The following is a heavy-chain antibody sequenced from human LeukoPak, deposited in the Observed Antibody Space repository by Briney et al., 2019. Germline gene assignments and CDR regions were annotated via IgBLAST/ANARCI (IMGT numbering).Heavy chain of an antibody. Sequence: QSGGTLRLSCAASGFTFDNYGMSWVRQAPGKGLDWVASIKQGGSENFYADSVTGRFTISRDNSKNTLFLQMNSLRAEDTSMYYCAKDARSFDWLFDHWGQGILVTVSS. J-gene: IGHJ4*02. V-gene: IGHV3-7*01. D-gene: IGHD3-9*01. CDR1: GFTFDNYG. CDR2: IKQGGSEN. CDR3: AKDARSFDWLFDH.